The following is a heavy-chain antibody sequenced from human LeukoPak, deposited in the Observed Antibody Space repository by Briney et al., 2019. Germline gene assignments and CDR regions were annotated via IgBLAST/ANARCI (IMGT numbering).Heavy chain of an antibody. D-gene: IGHD3-10*01. CDR1: GYTFTSYD. V-gene: IGHV1-8*01. CDR3: AVYYYGSGSYKFDY. J-gene: IGHJ4*02. CDR2: MNPNSGNT. Sequence: ASVKVSCKASGYTFTSYDINWVRQATGQGLEWMGWMNPNSGNTGYAQKFQGRVTMTRNTSISTAYMELSSLRSEDTAEYYCAVYYYGSGSYKFDYWGQGTLVTVSS.